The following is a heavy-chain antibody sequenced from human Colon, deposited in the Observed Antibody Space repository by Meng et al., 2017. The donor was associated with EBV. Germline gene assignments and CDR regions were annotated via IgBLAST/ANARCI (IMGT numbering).Heavy chain of an antibody. Sequence: QVRLPGSGPGLVRPSGTLSLTCAGSGGSLSSRNWWSWVRQPPGKGLEWIGEIYHSGSTNYNPSLKSRVTISVDESKNQFSLRLSSVTAADTAVYYCARVGAYCGGDCYHPRWGQGTLVTVSS. CDR2: IYHSGST. J-gene: IGHJ4*02. CDR3: ARVGAYCGGDCYHPR. D-gene: IGHD2-21*02. CDR1: GGSLSSRNW. V-gene: IGHV4-4*02.